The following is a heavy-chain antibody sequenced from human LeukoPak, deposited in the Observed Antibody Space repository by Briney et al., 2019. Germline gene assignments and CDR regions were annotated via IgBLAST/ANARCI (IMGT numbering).Heavy chain of an antibody. CDR1: GGTFSSYG. V-gene: IGHV1-69*04. Sequence: SVKVSCKASGGTFSSYGISWVRQAPGQGLEWMGRIIPILGIANYAQKFQGRVTITADKSTSTAYMELSSLRSEDTAVYYCATTLRSSSFTFDYWGQGTLVTVSS. CDR3: ATTLRSSSFTFDY. D-gene: IGHD6-6*01. J-gene: IGHJ4*02. CDR2: IIPILGIA.